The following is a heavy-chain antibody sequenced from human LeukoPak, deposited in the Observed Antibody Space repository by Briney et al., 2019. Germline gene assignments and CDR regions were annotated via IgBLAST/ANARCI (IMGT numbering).Heavy chain of an antibody. CDR2: IYYSVST. D-gene: IGHD5-24*01. V-gene: IGHV4-59*01. J-gene: IGHJ4*02. CDR1: GGSISSYY. Sequence: SETLSLTCTVSGGSISSYYWSWIRQPPGKGLEWIGYIYYSVSTNYNPSLKSRVTISVDTSKNQFSLKLSSVTAADTAVYYCARDRDGYTEYYFDYWGQGTLVTVSS. CDR3: ARDRDGYTEYYFDY.